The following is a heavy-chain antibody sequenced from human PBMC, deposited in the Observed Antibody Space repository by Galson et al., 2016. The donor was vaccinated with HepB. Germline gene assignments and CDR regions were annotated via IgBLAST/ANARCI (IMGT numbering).Heavy chain of an antibody. CDR3: ARGYCSATDCYAGLGLDV. CDR2: INPNGGST. CDR1: YY. V-gene: IGHV1-46*01. D-gene: IGHD2-2*01. Sequence: YYIHWIRQAPGQGLEWMGIINPNGGSTTFAQRFQGRVTMTRDTSTSTVYIDLSSLRSEDTAVYYCARGYCSATDCYAGLGLDVWGQGTTVIVS. J-gene: IGHJ6*02.